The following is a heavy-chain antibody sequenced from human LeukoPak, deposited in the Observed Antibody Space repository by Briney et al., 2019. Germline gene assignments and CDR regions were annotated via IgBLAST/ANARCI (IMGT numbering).Heavy chain of an antibody. V-gene: IGHV3-15*04. D-gene: IGHD6-19*01. J-gene: IGHJ4*02. CDR1: GFTFSDAW. CDR3: TTDRAGRPLDY. Sequence: KPGGSLRLSCAASGFTFSDAWMSWVRQAPGKGLEWVGRIESKTDGGTTDYAAPVKGRFTISRDDSKNTLYLQMNSLKIEDTAVYYRTTDRAGRPLDYWGQGTLVTVSS. CDR2: IESKTDGGTT.